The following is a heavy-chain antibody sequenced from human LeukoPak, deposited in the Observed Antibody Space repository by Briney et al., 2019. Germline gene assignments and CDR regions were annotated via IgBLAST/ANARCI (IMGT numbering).Heavy chain of an antibody. V-gene: IGHV1-18*01. Sequence: GASVKVSCKASGYAFTSYGISWVRQAPGQGLEWMGWISAYNGNTNYAQKLQGRVTMTTDTSTSTAYMELSSLRSEDTAVYYCAREYYGSGSSIWFDPWGPGTLVIVSS. CDR1: GYAFTSYG. CDR2: ISAYNGNT. D-gene: IGHD3-10*01. CDR3: AREYYGSGSSIWFDP. J-gene: IGHJ5*02.